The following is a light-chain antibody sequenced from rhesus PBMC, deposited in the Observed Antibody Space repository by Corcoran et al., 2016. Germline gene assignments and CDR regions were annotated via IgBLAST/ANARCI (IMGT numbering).Light chain of an antibody. CDR2: GVS. Sequence: EIVMTQSPATLSLSPGERATLSCRASQSVSSSLAWYQQKPGQAPRLLRTGVSSRATGIPDRFTGRGSGTEFTLTISSLEPEDFAVYYCQQYYNWPLTFGSGTKRDIK. J-gene: IGKJ3*01. CDR1: QSVSSS. V-gene: IGKV3-42*03. CDR3: QQYYNWPLT.